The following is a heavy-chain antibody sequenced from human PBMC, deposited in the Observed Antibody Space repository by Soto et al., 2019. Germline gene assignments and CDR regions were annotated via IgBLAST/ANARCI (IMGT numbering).Heavy chain of an antibody. CDR2: IIPILGIA. J-gene: IGHJ4*02. V-gene: IGHV1-69*04. Sequence: GASVKVSCKASGGTLSSYTISWVRQAPGQGLEWMGRIIPILGIANYAQKFQGRVTITADKSTSTAYMELSSLRSEDTAVYYCARDPLPYCSGGSCYRNFDYWGQGTLVTVSS. CDR3: ARDPLPYCSGGSCYRNFDY. CDR1: GGTLSSYT. D-gene: IGHD2-15*01.